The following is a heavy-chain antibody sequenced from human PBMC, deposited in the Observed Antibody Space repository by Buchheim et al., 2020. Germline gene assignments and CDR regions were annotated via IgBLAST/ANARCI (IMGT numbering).Heavy chain of an antibody. CDR1: GFTFSNYA. V-gene: IGHV3-23*01. D-gene: IGHD6-6*01. J-gene: IGHJ6*02. CDR3: AKDLLRGVEYSSSRKRYYYGMDV. Sequence: EVQLLESGGGLVQPGGSLRLSCAASGFTFSNYAMSWVRQAPGKGLEWVSAISGSGGRTYYADSVKGRFTISRDNAKKSLYLQMNSLRAEDTAVYYCAKDLLRGVEYSSSRKRYYYGMDVWGQGTT. CDR2: ISGSGGRT.